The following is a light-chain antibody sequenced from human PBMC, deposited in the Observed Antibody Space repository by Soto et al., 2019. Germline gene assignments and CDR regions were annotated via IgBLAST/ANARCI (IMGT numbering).Light chain of an antibody. Sequence: VLTQPPSVSAAPGQKVTISCSGSSSNIGGNSVSWYQQFPGTAPKLLIYDDDKRPSGIPDRFSGSKSGASATLGITGFQTGDEADYYCGSWDSSLSAYVFATGTKVTVL. V-gene: IGLV1-51*01. CDR3: GSWDSSLSAYV. CDR2: DDD. CDR1: SSNIGGNS. J-gene: IGLJ1*01.